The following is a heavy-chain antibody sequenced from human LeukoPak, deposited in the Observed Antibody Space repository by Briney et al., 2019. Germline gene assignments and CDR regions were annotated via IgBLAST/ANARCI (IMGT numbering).Heavy chain of an antibody. CDR2: ISWNSGSI. D-gene: IGHD3-10*01. J-gene: IGHJ5*02. V-gene: IGHV3-9*01. CDR1: GFTFDDYA. Sequence: PGGSLRLSCAASGFTFDDYAMHWVRQAPGKGLEWVSGISWNSGSIGYADSVKGRFTISRDNAKNSLYLQMNSLKTEDTAVYYCTVVNYGSGSYPLGSWGQGTLVTVSS. CDR3: TVVNYGSGSYPLGS.